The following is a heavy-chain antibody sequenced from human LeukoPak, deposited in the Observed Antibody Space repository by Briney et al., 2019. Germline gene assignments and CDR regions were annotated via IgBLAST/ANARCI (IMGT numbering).Heavy chain of an antibody. V-gene: IGHV7-4-1*02. CDR2: IDTNTGNP. CDR3: AREPYDSRGYYLHEY. Sequence: ASVKVSCKASGYTFTDYAMSWVRQAPGQGLEWMGWIDTNTGNPTYAQGFTGRFGFSLDTSVSTAYLQISSLKAEDTAVYYCAREPYDSRGYYLHEYWGQGSLVTVSS. J-gene: IGHJ4*02. CDR1: GYTFTDYA. D-gene: IGHD3-22*01.